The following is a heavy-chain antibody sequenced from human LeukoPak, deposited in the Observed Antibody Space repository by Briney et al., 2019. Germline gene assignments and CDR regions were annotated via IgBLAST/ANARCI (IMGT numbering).Heavy chain of an antibody. D-gene: IGHD2-21*02. J-gene: IGHJ4*02. CDR1: GGSLSSYY. CDR2: IYSSGST. CDR3: ARFAYCGGHCWYYFDY. V-gene: IGHV4-59*01. Sequence: SETLSLTCTVSGGSLSSYYWSWIRQPPGKGLEWIGYIYSSGSTNYNPSLKSRTTISVDTSKNQFSLKLSSVTAADTAVYYCARFAYCGGHCWYYFDYWGQGSLVTVSS.